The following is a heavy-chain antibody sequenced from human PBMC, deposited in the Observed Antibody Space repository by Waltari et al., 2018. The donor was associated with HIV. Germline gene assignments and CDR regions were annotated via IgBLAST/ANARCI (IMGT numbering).Heavy chain of an antibody. CDR2: IIPIFGTA. CDR1: GGTFSSYA. Sequence: QVQLVQSGAEVKKPGSSVKVSCKASGGTFSSYAISWVRQAPGQGLEWMGGIIPIFGTANYAQKFQGRVTITADESTSTAYMELSSLRSEDTAVYYCARRTFYYDSSGYLLGYFDYWGQGTLVTVSS. D-gene: IGHD3-22*01. CDR3: ARRTFYYDSSGYLLGYFDY. J-gene: IGHJ4*02. V-gene: IGHV1-69*01.